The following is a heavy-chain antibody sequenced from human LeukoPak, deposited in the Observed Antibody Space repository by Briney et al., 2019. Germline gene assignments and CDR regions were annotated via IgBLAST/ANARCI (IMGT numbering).Heavy chain of an antibody. CDR1: GYSFTNYW. CDR3: ARTYEAYVPSFDY. D-gene: IGHD5-12*01. CDR2: IYPSDSDT. J-gene: IGHJ4*02. Sequence: GESLKISCKGSGYSFTNYWIGWVRQMPGKGLEWMGIIYPSDSDTRYSPSFQGQVTISADKSISTAYLQWSSLKASDTAMYYCARTYEAYVPSFDYWGQGTLVTVSS. V-gene: IGHV5-51*01.